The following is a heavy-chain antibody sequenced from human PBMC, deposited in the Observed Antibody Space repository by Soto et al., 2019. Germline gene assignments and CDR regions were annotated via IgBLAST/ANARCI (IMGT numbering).Heavy chain of an antibody. D-gene: IGHD2-2*02. CDR2: INHSGST. J-gene: IGHJ5*02. CDR1: GGSFSGYY. Sequence: PSETLSLTCAVYGGSFSGYYWSWIRQPPGKGLEWIGEINHSGSTNYNPSLKSRVTISVDTSKNQFSLKLSSVTAADTAVYYCARGRYCSSTSCYTPWFDPWGQGTLVTVSS. CDR3: ARGRYCSSTSCYTPWFDP. V-gene: IGHV4-34*01.